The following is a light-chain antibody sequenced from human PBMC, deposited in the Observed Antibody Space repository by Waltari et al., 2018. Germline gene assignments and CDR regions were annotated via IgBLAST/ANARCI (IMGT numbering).Light chain of an antibody. CDR1: QTVGSSY. CDR2: GVA. J-gene: IGKJ1*01. CDR3: QQYETSPWT. V-gene: IGKV3-20*01. Sequence: EIVLTQTPGTLSLSPGERATLSCRASQTVGSSYLTGYQQTPGQAPRLLMYGVASRAAGFPDRFSGSGSGTVFTLTINRLEPEDSAVYYCQQYETSPWTFGQGTKVEIK.